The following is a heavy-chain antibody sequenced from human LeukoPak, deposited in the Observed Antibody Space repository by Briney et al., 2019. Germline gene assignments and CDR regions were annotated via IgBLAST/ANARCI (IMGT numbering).Heavy chain of an antibody. D-gene: IGHD4-17*01. Sequence: GGSLRLSCAASGFTFSNAWMSWVRQAPGKGLEWVSSIDPSSTYIYYADSVKGRFTISRDNAQNSLYLQMNSLRAEDTAVYYCTRGSYGDYEYWGQGTLVTVSS. CDR3: TRGSYGDYEY. CDR1: GFTFSNAW. V-gene: IGHV3-21*01. CDR2: IDPSSTYI. J-gene: IGHJ4*02.